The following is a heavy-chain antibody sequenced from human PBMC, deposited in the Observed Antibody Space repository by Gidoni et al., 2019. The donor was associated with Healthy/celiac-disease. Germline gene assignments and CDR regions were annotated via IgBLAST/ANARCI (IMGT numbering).Heavy chain of an antibody. J-gene: IGHJ4*02. V-gene: IGHV4-34*01. CDR1: CGFFSGYY. CDR3: ARAKHCSGGSCSVDY. CDR2: INPSGST. Sequence: QVQLQQWGARLFNPSGTLALTCAVYCGFFSGYYWSWIRQPPGKWLECIGEINPSGSTNYNPSLKGRVTISVDTSKNQFSLKLSSVTAADTAVYYCARAKHCSGGSCSVDYWGQGTLVTVSS. D-gene: IGHD2-15*01.